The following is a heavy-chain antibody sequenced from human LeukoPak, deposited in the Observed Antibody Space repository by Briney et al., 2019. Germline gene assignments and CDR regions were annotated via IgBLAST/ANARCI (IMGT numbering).Heavy chain of an antibody. V-gene: IGHV3-43*01. CDR1: GFTFDDYT. CDR3: AKGNYGSGSWGNWFDP. Sequence: GGSLRLSCAASGFTFDDYTMHWVRQAPGKGLEWVSLISWDGGSTYYADSVKGRFTISRDNSKNSLYLQTNSLRTEDTALYYCAKGNYGSGSWGNWFDPWGQGTLVTVSS. J-gene: IGHJ5*02. CDR2: ISWDGGST. D-gene: IGHD3-10*01.